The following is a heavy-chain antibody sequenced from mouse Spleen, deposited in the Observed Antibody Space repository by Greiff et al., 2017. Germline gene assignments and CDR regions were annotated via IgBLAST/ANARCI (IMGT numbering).Heavy chain of an antibody. Sequence: VHLVESGAELVRPGASVTLSCKASGYTFTDYEMHWVKQTPVHGLEWIGAIDPETGGTAYNQKFKGKAILTADKSSSTAYMELRSLTSEDSAVYYCTRGGNSYAMDYWGQGTSVTVSS. J-gene: IGHJ4*01. CDR3: TRGGNSYAMDY. D-gene: IGHD2-1*01. CDR1: GYTFTDYE. CDR2: IDPETGGT. V-gene: IGHV1-15*01.